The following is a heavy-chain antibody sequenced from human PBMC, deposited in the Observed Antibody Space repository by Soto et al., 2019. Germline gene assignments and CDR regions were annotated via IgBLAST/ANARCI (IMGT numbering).Heavy chain of an antibody. CDR3: AKGLVGGVFGVQEFIFGMGV. CDR1: RFTFSSYG. CDR2: ISDDGSNK. D-gene: IGHD3-10*02. Sequence: QVQLVASGGGVVQPGRSLRLSCAASRFTFSSYGMHWVRQAPGKGLEWVAAISDDGSNKNYADSVKGRFTTSRDNSKNTLCLQRNVLGGEDTAVYHCAKGLVGGVFGVQEFIFGMGVWGQGTMVTV. J-gene: IGHJ6*02. V-gene: IGHV3-30*18.